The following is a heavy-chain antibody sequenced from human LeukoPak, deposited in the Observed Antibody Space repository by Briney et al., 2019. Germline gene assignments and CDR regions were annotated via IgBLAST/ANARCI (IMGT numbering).Heavy chain of an antibody. V-gene: IGHV1-2*02. J-gene: IGHJ4*02. CDR3: ARAPHSGSYYGVEVLFDY. CDR1: GYTFTGYY. CDR2: INPNSGGT. D-gene: IGHD1-26*01. Sequence: GASVKVSCKASGYTFTGYYMHWVRQAPGQGLEWMGWINPNSGGTNYAQKFQGRVTMTRDTSISTAYMELSRLRSDDTAVYYCARAPHSGSYYGVEVLFDYWGQGTLVTVSS.